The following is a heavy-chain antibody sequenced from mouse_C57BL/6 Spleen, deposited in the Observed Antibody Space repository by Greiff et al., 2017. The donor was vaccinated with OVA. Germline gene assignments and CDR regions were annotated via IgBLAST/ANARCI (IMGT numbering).Heavy chain of an antibody. Sequence: VQLQQSVAELVRPGASVKLSCTASGFNIKNTYMHWVKQRPEQGLEWIGRIDPANGNTKYAPKFQGKATITADTSSNTAYLQLSSLTSEDTAIYYCAPHYYGSSFEGYFDVWGTGTTVTVSS. CDR2: IDPANGNT. CDR3: APHYYGSSFEGYFDV. V-gene: IGHV14-3*01. CDR1: GFNIKNTY. D-gene: IGHD1-1*01. J-gene: IGHJ1*03.